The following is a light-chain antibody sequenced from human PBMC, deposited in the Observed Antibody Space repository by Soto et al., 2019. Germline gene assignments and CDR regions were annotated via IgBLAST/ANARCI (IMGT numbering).Light chain of an antibody. CDR2: DVS. V-gene: IGLV2-11*01. CDR1: SSDVGGYNY. CDR3: CSYAGSYTHYV. J-gene: IGLJ1*01. Sequence: QSALTQPRSVSGSPGQSITISCTGTSSDVGGYNYVSWYRQHPGKAPKLMFYDVSKRPSGVPDRFSGSKSGNTASLTISGLQAEDEADYYCCSYAGSYTHYVFGTGTKVNVL.